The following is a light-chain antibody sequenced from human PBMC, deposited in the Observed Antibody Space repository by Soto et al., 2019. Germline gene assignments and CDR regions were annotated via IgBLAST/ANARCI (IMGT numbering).Light chain of an antibody. CDR2: YDS. CDR1: NIETKS. V-gene: IGLV3-21*04. Sequence: SSELTQPPSVSVAPGKTATITCGGNNIETKSVHWYQQRPGQAPVLVMFYDSDRPSGIPERVSGSNSGNTATLTISKVEAGDEADYFCQVWDRGSEHVVFGGGTKLTVL. J-gene: IGLJ2*01. CDR3: QVWDRGSEHVV.